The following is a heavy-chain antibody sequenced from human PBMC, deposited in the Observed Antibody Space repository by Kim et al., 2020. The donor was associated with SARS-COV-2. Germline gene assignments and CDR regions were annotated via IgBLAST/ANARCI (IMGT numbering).Heavy chain of an antibody. CDR3: ARAPAHCSSTSCPGYGMDV. Sequence: SRVTISVDTSKNQFSLKLSSVTAADTAVYYCARAPAHCSSTSCPGYGMDVWGQGTTVTVSS. V-gene: IGHV4-34*01. D-gene: IGHD2-2*01. J-gene: IGHJ6*02.